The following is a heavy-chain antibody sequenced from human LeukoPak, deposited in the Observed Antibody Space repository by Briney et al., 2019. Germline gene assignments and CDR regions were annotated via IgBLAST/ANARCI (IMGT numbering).Heavy chain of an antibody. D-gene: IGHD3-22*01. CDR2: IYYSGST. CDR3: SGNRSGAELDI. Sequence: SETLSLTCTVSGGSISNYYWSWIRQPPGKGLEWIWHIYYSGSTNYNPSLKSRVTISEDTSKNQLSLKLSSITAADTAVYYCSGNRSGAELDIWGQGTMVTVSS. CDR1: GGSISNYY. V-gene: IGHV4-59*08. J-gene: IGHJ3*02.